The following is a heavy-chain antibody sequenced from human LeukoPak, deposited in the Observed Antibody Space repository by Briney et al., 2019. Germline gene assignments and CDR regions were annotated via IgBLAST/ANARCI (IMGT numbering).Heavy chain of an antibody. J-gene: IGHJ5*02. CDR3: ARTKAVAGNSWFDP. V-gene: IGHV3-21*01. D-gene: IGHD6-19*01. CDR1: GFTFSSYS. CDR2: ISSSSSYI. Sequence: GGSLRLSCAASGFTFSSYSMNWVRQAPGKGLEWVSSISSSSSYIYYADSVKGRFTISRDNAKNSLYLQMNSLRAEDTAVYYCARTKAVAGNSWFDPWGQGTLVTVSS.